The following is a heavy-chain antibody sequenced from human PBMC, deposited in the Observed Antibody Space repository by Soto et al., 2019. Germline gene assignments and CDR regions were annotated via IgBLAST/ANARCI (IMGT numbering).Heavy chain of an antibody. D-gene: IGHD3-22*01. Sequence: PGGSLRLSCAASGFTFSSYGMHWVRQAPGKGLEWVAVISYDGSNKYYADSVKGRFTISRDNSKNTLYLQMNSLRAEDTAVYYCAKDGVGDSSGLFSYWGQGTLVTVSS. V-gene: IGHV3-30*18. CDR3: AKDGVGDSSGLFSY. CDR1: GFTFSSYG. CDR2: ISYDGSNK. J-gene: IGHJ4*02.